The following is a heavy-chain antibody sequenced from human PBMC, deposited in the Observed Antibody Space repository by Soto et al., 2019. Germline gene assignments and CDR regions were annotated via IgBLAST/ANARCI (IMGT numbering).Heavy chain of an antibody. CDR3: ARKDCSSTSCREITHYYYYGMDV. J-gene: IGHJ6*02. V-gene: IGHV3-30-3*01. D-gene: IGHD2-2*01. Sequence: GGSLRLSCAASGFTFSSYAMHWVRQAPGKGLEWVAVISYDGSNKYYADSVKGRFTISRDNSKNTLYLQMNSLRAEDTAVYYCARKDCSSTSCREITHYYYYGMDVWGQGTTVTVS. CDR1: GFTFSSYA. CDR2: ISYDGSNK.